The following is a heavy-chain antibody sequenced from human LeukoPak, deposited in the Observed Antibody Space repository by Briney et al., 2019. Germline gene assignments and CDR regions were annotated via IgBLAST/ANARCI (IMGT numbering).Heavy chain of an antibody. J-gene: IGHJ4*02. CDR2: INSDGSWT. Sequence: GGSLRLSCAASGNYWMHWVRQAPGKGLVWVSHINSDGSWTSYADSVKGRFTISKDNAKNTVYLQMNSLRAEDTAVYYCVSFYETYRGRGTLVTVSS. CDR3: VSFYETY. CDR1: GNYW. V-gene: IGHV3-74*01. D-gene: IGHD2/OR15-2a*01.